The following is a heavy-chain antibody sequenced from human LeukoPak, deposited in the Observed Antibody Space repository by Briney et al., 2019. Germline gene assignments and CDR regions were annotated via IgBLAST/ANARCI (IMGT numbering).Heavy chain of an antibody. D-gene: IGHD6-13*01. CDR3: ARDRLGWAPGYSQH. CDR2: IYYSGNT. V-gene: IGHV4-59*01. CDR1: GGSISSYY. Sequence: SETLSLTCTVSGGSISSYYWSWIRQPPGKGLEWIGYIYYSGNTNYNPSLKSRVTISVDTSKNQFSLKLSSVTAADTAVYYCARDRLGWAPGYSQHWGQGTLVTVSS. J-gene: IGHJ1*01.